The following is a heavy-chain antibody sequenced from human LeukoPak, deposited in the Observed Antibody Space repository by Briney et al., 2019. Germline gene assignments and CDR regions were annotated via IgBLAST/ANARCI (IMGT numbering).Heavy chain of an antibody. D-gene: IGHD2-8*01. J-gene: IGHJ4*02. CDR1: GYSFTNFG. CDR3: ARADIVLMVYAYDY. CDR2: IGTYHGDT. Sequence: ASVKVSCKASGYSFTNFGINWVRQAPGQGLEWMGWIGTYHGDTNYAQKLQGRVTLTTDTSTSTAYMELRSLTSDDTAVYYCARADIVLMVYAYDYWGQGTLVTVSS. V-gene: IGHV1-18*01.